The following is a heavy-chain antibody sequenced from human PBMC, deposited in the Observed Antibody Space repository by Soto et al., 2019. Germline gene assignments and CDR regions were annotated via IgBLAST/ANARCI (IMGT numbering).Heavy chain of an antibody. CDR2: IYYSGST. CDR3: ARRDFWSGSTFDY. Sequence: SETLSLTCTVSGGSISSGSYYWGWIRQPPGKGLEYIGSIYYSGSTYYNPSLKSRVTISVDTSKNQFSLKLSSVTAADTAVYYCARRDFWSGSTFDYWGQGTLVTVSS. V-gene: IGHV4-39*01. CDR1: GGSISSGSYY. D-gene: IGHD3-3*01. J-gene: IGHJ4*02.